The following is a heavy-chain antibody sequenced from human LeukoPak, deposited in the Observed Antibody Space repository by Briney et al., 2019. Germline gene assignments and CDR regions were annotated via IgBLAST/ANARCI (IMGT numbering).Heavy chain of an antibody. Sequence: SETLSLTCTVSGGSISGYFWSWIRQSPGKGLEWIGYIHYTGSTKYNPALESQVTISLDTSKNQFSLELSSVTAADTAAYFCAREPRVSGWFDPWGQGTLVAVSS. CDR1: GGSISGYF. CDR2: IHYTGST. CDR3: AREPRVSGWFDP. V-gene: IGHV4-59*12. J-gene: IGHJ5*02. D-gene: IGHD5/OR15-5a*01.